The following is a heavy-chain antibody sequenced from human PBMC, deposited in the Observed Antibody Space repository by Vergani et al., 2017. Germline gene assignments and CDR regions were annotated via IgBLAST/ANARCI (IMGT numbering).Heavy chain of an antibody. CDR1: GGSISSYY. D-gene: IGHD2-2*01. Sequence: QVQLQESGPGLVKPSETLSLTCTDSGGSISSYYWSWIRQPPGKGLEWIGYIYYSGSTNYNPSLKSRVTISVDTSKNQFSLKLSSVTAADTAVYYCARAPALDYWGQGTLVTVSS. CDR2: IYYSGST. V-gene: IGHV4-59*01. CDR3: ARAPALDY. J-gene: IGHJ4*02.